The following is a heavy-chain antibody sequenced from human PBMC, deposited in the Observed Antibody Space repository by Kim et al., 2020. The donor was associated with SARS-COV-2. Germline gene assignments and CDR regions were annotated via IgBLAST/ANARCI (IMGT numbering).Heavy chain of an antibody. D-gene: IGHD2-2*01. CDR3: ARRPSSTSTWFDP. V-gene: IGHV4-34*01. Sequence: SETLSLTCAVYGGSFSGYYWSWIRQPPGKGLEWIGEINHSGSTNYNPSLKSRVTISVDTSKNQFSPKLSSVTAADTAVYYCARRPSSTSTWFDPWGQGTLVTVSS. CDR2: INHSGST. J-gene: IGHJ5*02. CDR1: GGSFSGYY.